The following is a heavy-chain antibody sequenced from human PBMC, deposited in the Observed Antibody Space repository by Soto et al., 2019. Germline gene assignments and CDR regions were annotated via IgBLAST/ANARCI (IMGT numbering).Heavy chain of an antibody. CDR3: ARHGEGYCSGGSCYPNSFDY. J-gene: IGHJ4*02. V-gene: IGHV4-59*08. CDR1: GGSISSYY. Sequence: QVQLQESGPGLVKPSEPLSLTCTVSGGSISSYYWSWIRQPPGKGLEWIGYIYYRGSTNHNPSPKSRVTISVDTSKNQFSLKLSSVTAADAAVYYCARHGEGYCSGGSCYPNSFDYWGQGTLVTVSS. D-gene: IGHD2-15*01. CDR2: IYYRGST.